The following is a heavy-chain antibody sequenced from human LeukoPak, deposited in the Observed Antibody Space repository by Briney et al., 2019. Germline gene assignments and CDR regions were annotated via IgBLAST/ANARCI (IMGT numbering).Heavy chain of an antibody. V-gene: IGHV4-34*01. D-gene: IGHD3-10*01. Sequence: SETLSLTCAVYGGSFSGYYWSWIRQPPGKGLEGIGEINHSGSTNYNPSLKSQVTISVDTSKNQFSLKLSSVTAADTAVYYCAREPAWVVTQSWYFDLWGRGTLVTVSS. CDR3: AREPAWVVTQSWYFDL. J-gene: IGHJ2*01. CDR2: INHSGST. CDR1: GGSFSGYY.